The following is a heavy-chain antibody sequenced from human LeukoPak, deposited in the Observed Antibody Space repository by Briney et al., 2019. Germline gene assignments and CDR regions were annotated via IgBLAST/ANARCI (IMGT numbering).Heavy chain of an antibody. V-gene: IGHV4-34*01. J-gene: IGHJ4*02. Sequence: SETLSLTCAVYGGTFSGYYWSWIRQSPGKGLEWIGEINPGGSTNYNPSLESRVIISVDTSKTKFSLKMDSVRAADTAVYYCAREDCSGGDCTSFDYWGQGTLVTVSS. CDR2: INPGGST. D-gene: IGHD2-15*01. CDR3: AREDCSGGDCTSFDY. CDR1: GGTFSGYY.